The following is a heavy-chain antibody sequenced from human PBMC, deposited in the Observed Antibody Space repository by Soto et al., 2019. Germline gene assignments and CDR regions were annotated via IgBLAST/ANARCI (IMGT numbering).Heavy chain of an antibody. V-gene: IGHV1-18*04. CDR3: ARGSTHYGMDV. J-gene: IGHJ6*02. D-gene: IGHD1-1*01. CDR1: GYTFTNNG. CDR2: ISGYNGNT. Sequence: QVQLVRSGAEVKKPGASVKVSCKTSGYTFTNNGINWVRQAPGQGLEWMGWISGYNGNTAYAQKLQGRVTMTTDTFTSTAYMELRSLRSDDTAVYYCARGSTHYGMDVWGQGTTVTVSS.